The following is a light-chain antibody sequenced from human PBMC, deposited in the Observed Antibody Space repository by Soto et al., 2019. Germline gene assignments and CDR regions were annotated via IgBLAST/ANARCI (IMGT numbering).Light chain of an antibody. CDR1: QSVSSY. CDR2: DAS. V-gene: IGKV3-11*01. CDR3: QQRTNWPIT. J-gene: IGKJ5*01. Sequence: EIVLTQSPATLSLSPGERATLSCRASQSVSSYLAWYQQKPGQAPRLLIYDASNRATGIPVRFSGSGSGTDFTLTISSLEPEDFALYYGQQRTNWPITFGQGTRLESK.